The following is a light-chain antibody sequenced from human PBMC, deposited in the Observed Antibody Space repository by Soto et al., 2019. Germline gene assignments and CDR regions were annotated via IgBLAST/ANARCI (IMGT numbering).Light chain of an antibody. CDR1: QDISNY. CDR2: AAS. CDR3: QKDNSAPPWT. J-gene: IGKJ1*01. Sequence: DIQMTQSPSSLSASVGDRVTITCRATQDISNYLAWYQQKPGKGPNLLIYAASNLQSGVPYRFSGRGSGTDFTLTISSLQPEDVAIYYCQKDNSAPPWTFGQGTKVEI. V-gene: IGKV1-27*01.